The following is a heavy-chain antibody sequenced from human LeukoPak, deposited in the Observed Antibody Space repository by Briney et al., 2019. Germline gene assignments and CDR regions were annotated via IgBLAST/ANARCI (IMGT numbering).Heavy chain of an antibody. J-gene: IGHJ4*02. V-gene: IGHV4-38-2*02. CDR3: ARDVGHCTSFGCQLYYFDY. CDR2: IYHSGST. Sequence: SETLSLTCTVSGYSISSGYYWGWIRQPPGKGLEWIGSIYHSGSTYYNPSLKSRVTISVDTSKNQFSLKLSSVTAADTAVYYCARDVGHCTSFGCQLYYFDYWGKGALVTVSS. D-gene: IGHD2-8*01. CDR1: GYSISSGYY.